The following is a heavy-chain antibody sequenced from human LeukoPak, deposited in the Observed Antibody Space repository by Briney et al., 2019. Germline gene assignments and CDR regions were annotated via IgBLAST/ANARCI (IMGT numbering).Heavy chain of an antibody. D-gene: IGHD2-2*01. Sequence: PSETLSLTCPVSGYSISSGYYWGWIRQPPGKGLEWIGGIYHSGSTYYNPSLKSRVTISVDTSKNQFSLKLSSVPAADTAVYYCARLPPRLGYCSSTSCPPDPRWGSSSPFVDYWGQGTLVTVSS. J-gene: IGHJ4*02. V-gene: IGHV4-38-2*01. CDR2: IYHSGST. CDR3: ARLPPRLGYCSSTSCPPDPRWGSSSPFVDY. CDR1: GYSISSGYY.